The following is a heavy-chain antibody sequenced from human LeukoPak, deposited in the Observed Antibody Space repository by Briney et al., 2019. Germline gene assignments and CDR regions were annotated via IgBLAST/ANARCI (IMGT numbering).Heavy chain of an antibody. V-gene: IGHV4-38-2*02. CDR3: ARESSLFCCDSSGDNYD. D-gene: IGHD3-22*01. CDR1: GYSISSGYL. CDR2: IYYSGST. J-gene: IGHJ4*02. Sequence: ETLTLTXAVSGYSISSGYLWGGLRAPREGGGEGSGIIYYSGSTYYTHSLKSRVTISGDTSKNILSLNLSCVTAGDTAVFYCARESSLFCCDSSGDNYDWGQGTLVTFSS.